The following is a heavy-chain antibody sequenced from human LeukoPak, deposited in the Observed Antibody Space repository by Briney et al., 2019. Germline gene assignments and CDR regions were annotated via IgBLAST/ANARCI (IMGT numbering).Heavy chain of an antibody. Sequence: PSETLSLTCTVSGGSISSGSYYWSWIRQPAGKGLEWIGRIYTSGSTNYNPSLKSRVTISVDTSKNQFSLKLSSVTAADTAVYYCARVSVGATIKDYYYYMDVWGKGTTVTISS. J-gene: IGHJ6*03. CDR3: ARVSVGATIKDYYYYMDV. D-gene: IGHD1-26*01. CDR1: GGSISSGSYY. V-gene: IGHV4-61*02. CDR2: IYTSGST.